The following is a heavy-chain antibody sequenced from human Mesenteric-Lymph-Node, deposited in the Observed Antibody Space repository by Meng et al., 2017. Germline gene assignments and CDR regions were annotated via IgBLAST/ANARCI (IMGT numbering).Heavy chain of an antibody. CDR1: GGSIRSTNW. CDR3: ARGGYYSFDY. Sequence: QVRLQESGPGLVRPSGTLSLTCVVSGGSIRSTNWWSWVRQPPGKGLEWLGEIFHTGSTSYSPSLKSRVTISVDKSKNQFSLKLTSVTAADTAVYYCARGGYYSFDYWGQGTLVTVSS. CDR2: IFHTGST. V-gene: IGHV4-4*02. D-gene: IGHD5-18*01. J-gene: IGHJ4*02.